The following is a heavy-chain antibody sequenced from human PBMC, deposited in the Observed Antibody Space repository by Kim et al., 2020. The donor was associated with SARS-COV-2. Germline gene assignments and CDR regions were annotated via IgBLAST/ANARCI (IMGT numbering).Heavy chain of an antibody. D-gene: IGHD2-2*01. V-gene: IGHV3-30*04. J-gene: IGHJ4*02. Sequence: GGSLRLSCAASGFTFSSYAMHWVRQAPGKGLEWVAVISYDGSNKYYADSVKGRFTISRDNSKNTLYLQMNSLRAEDTAVYYCARDTYCSSTSCYGPWDYWGQGTLVTVSS. CDR1: GFTFSSYA. CDR2: ISYDGSNK. CDR3: ARDTYCSSTSCYGPWDY.